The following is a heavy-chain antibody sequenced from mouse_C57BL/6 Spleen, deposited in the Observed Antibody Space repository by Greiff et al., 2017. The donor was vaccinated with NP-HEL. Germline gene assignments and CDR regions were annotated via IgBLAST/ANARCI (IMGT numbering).Heavy chain of an antibody. V-gene: IGHV1-53*01. CDR3: ARMGNWFAY. J-gene: IGHJ3*01. CDR1: GYTFTSYW. D-gene: IGHD2-3*01. Sequence: QVQLQQPGTELVQPGASVKLSCKASGYTFTSYWLPWVKQRPGQGLAWLGTINPSTGGTNYNEKFKSKATLTVDKSSSTAYMQLSSLTSEDSAVYYCARMGNWFAYWGQGTLVTVSA. CDR2: INPSTGGT.